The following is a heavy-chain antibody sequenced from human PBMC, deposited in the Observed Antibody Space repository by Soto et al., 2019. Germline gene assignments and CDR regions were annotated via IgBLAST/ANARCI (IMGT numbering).Heavy chain of an antibody. CDR1: GFTFSGSA. J-gene: IGHJ6*03. Sequence: GGSLRLSCAASGFTFSGSAMHWVRQASGKGLEWVGRIRSKANSYATAYAASVKGRFTISRDDSKNTAYLQMNSLKTEDTAVYYCTRPAATTDVLGYYYYYMDVWGKGTTVTVSS. D-gene: IGHD4-17*01. V-gene: IGHV3-73*01. CDR2: IRSKANSYAT. CDR3: TRPAATTDVLGYYYYYMDV.